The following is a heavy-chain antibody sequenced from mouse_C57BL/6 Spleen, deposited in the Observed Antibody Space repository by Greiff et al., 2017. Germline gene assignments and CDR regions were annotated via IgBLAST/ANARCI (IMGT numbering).Heavy chain of an antibody. J-gene: IGHJ1*03. CDR2: IRNKANNHAT. Sequence: EVKVEESGGGLVQPGGSMKLSCAASGFTFSDACMDWVRQSPEKGLEWVAEIRNKANNHATYYAESVKGRFTISRDDSKSSVYLQMNSLRAEDTGIYDCTRCYDYDWYFDVWGTGTSVTVSS. V-gene: IGHV6-6*01. CDR1: GFTFSDAC. D-gene: IGHD2-4*01. CDR3: TRCYDYDWYFDV.